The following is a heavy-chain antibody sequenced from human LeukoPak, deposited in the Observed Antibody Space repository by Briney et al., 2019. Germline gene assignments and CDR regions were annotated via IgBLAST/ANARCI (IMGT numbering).Heavy chain of an antibody. D-gene: IGHD3-3*01. V-gene: IGHV4-39*01. CDR2: IYYSGST. Sequence: ASETLSLTCSVSGDSIISSSCYWGWIRQPPGKGLEWIGSIYYSGSTYYNSSLKSRVTISVDTSKNQFSLKLSSVTAADTAVYYCARRINDFWSGQYGYYFDYWGQGTLVTVS. CDR3: ARRINDFWSGQYGYYFDY. CDR1: GDSIISSSCY. J-gene: IGHJ4*02.